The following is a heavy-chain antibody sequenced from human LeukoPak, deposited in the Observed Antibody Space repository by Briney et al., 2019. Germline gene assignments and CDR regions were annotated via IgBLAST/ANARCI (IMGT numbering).Heavy chain of an antibody. D-gene: IGHD2-2*01. CDR2: ISSSSSYI. J-gene: IGHJ4*02. V-gene: IGHV3-21*01. CDR3: ARSPPYCSSASCWFDY. Sequence: PGGSLRLSCAASGFTFSSYSMNWVRQAPGKGLEWVSSISSSSSYIYYADSVKGRFTISRDNAKNSLYLQMNSLRSEDTAVYYCARSPPYCSSASCWFDYWGQGAQVTVSS. CDR1: GFTFSSYS.